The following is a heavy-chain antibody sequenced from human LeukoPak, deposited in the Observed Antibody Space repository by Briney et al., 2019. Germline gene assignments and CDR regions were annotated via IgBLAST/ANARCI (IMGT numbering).Heavy chain of an antibody. Sequence: GGSLRLSCAASGFTFSGSAMHWVRQASGKGLEWVGRIRSKANSYATAYAASVKGRFTISRDDSKNTAYLQMNSLKTEDTAVYYCTRAIESSSWYSNVRRYYYGMDVWGQGTTVTVSS. D-gene: IGHD6-13*01. CDR3: TRAIESSSWYSNVRRYYYGMDV. V-gene: IGHV3-73*01. CDR2: IRSKANSYAT. J-gene: IGHJ6*02. CDR1: GFTFSGSA.